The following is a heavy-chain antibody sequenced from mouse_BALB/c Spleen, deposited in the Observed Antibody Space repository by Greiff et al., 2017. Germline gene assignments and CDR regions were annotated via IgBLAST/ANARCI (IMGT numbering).Heavy chain of an antibody. CDR3: ARDRKVRRGYYAMDY. CDR2: IWGDGST. J-gene: IGHJ4*01. D-gene: IGHD2-14*01. CDR1: GFSLTGYG. V-gene: IGHV2-6-7*01. Sequence: VKLVESGPGLVAPSQSLSITCTVSGFSLTGYGVNWVRQPPGKGLEWLGMIWGDGSTDYNSALKSRLSISKDNSKSQVFLKMNSLQTDDTARYYCARDRKVRRGYYAMDYWGQGTSVTVSS.